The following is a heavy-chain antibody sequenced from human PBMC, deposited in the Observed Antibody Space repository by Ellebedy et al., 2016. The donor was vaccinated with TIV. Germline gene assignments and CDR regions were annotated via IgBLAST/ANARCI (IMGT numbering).Heavy chain of an antibody. CDR2: IIPIFGTA. CDR1: GGTFSSYA. V-gene: IGHV1-69*06. CDR3: ARIGIAVAGNGDY. Sequence: SVKVSCXASGGTFSSYAISWVRQAPGQGLEWMGGIIPIFGTANYAQKFQGRVTITADKSTSTAYMELSSLRSEDTAVYYCARIGIAVAGNGDYWGQGTLVTVSS. D-gene: IGHD6-19*01. J-gene: IGHJ4*02.